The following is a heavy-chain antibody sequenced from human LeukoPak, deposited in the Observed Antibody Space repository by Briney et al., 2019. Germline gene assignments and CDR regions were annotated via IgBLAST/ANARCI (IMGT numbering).Heavy chain of an antibody. CDR3: ARGIGAYCGGDCYSGAFYI. V-gene: IGHV3-11*01. CDR1: GFPFSDYY. J-gene: IGHJ3*02. D-gene: IGHD2-21*02. Sequence: GGSLSLSCAASGFPFSDYYMSWMRGAPGKGVGWGSYISSSGSTIYYSDSVKGRFTISRENAKNELDLKMKSRGAEDTAVYCCARGIGAYCGGDCYSGAFYIWGQGTMVTVSS. CDR2: ISSSGSTI.